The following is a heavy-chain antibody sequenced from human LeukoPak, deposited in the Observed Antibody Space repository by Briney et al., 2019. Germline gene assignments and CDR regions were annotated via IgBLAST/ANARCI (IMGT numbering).Heavy chain of an antibody. Sequence: GGSLRLSCVVSGFTFSSYAMSWVRQAPGKGLEWVSGTSGSGGSTYYADSVKGRFTISRDNTKDTLYLQMNSLRAEDTAVYYCAKDRHAPGRYCSSTSCFPFDSWGQGTLVTVSS. CDR1: GFTFSSYA. J-gene: IGHJ5*01. D-gene: IGHD2-2*01. V-gene: IGHV3-23*01. CDR3: AKDRHAPGRYCSSTSCFPFDS. CDR2: TSGSGGST.